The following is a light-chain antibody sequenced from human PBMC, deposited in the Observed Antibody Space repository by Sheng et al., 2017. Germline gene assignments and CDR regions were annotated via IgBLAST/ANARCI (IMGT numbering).Light chain of an antibody. V-gene: IGLV1-44*01. CDR1: SSNIGSNT. J-gene: IGLJ3*02. Sequence: QTVVTQPPSASGTPGQKVIISCSGSSSNIGSNTVNWYQQLPGTAPKLLIYNINQRPSGVPDRFSASKSGTSASLAISGLQSEDEADYYCAAWDDSLNGWVFGGGTKLTVL. CDR2: NIN. CDR3: AAWDDSLNGWV.